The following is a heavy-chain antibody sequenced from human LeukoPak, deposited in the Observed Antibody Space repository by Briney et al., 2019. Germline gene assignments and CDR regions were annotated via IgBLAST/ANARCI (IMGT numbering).Heavy chain of an antibody. Sequence: GGSLRLSCAASGFTFSNYAMHWVRQAPGKGMEGVAVISYDGSHKYYADSVKGRFTISRDNSKNTLYLQMNSLRAEDTAVYYCARDLYCSGGSCYSGVAYWGQGTLVTVSS. CDR3: ARDLYCSGGSCYSGVAY. D-gene: IGHD2-15*01. CDR1: GFTFSNYA. CDR2: ISYDGSHK. V-gene: IGHV3-30*04. J-gene: IGHJ4*02.